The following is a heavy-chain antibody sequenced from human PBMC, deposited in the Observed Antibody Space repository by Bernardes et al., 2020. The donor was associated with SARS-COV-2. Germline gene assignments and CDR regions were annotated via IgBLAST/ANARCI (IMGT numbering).Heavy chain of an antibody. V-gene: IGHV3-48*03. CDR1: EFVFSNYG. D-gene: IGHD3-3*01. CDR2: ISPTGNKL. Sequence: GGSLRLSCAVSEFVFSNYGMNWVRQPPGKGLEWIVYISPTGNKLDYSDSVKGRFTISRDNVKKSLFLQMNSLRAEDTAVYYCARDRDYWSGYRYPFDYWGQGTLVAVSS. J-gene: IGHJ4*02. CDR3: ARDRDYWSGYRYPFDY.